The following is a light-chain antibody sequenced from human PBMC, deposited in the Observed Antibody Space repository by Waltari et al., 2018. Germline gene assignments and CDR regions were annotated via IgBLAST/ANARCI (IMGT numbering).Light chain of an antibody. Sequence: QSVLTQPPSVSAAPGQRVTISCSGGSSNIGNNYVSWYRQFPGTAPKLLIYEVRWRPSGIPGRFSGSKSGTSATLDITGLQAGDEADYYCGTWDSSLSGAVFGGGTHPTVL. V-gene: IGLV1-51*02. CDR1: SSNIGNNY. CDR3: GTWDSSLSGAV. CDR2: EVR. J-gene: IGLJ7*01.